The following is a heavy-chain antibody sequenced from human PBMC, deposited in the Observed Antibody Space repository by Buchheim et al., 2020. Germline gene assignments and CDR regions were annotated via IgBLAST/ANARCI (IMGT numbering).Heavy chain of an antibody. CDR3: ARVIARYFDWLGLGYYYGMDV. CDR1: GGSISSYY. Sequence: QVQLQESGPGLVKPSETLSLTCTVSGGSISSYYWSWIRQPPGKGLEWIGYIYYSGSTNYNPSLKSRVTISVDTSKNQFSLKLGSVTAADTAVYYCARVIARYFDWLGLGYYYGMDVWGQGTT. V-gene: IGHV4-59*01. J-gene: IGHJ6*02. CDR2: IYYSGST. D-gene: IGHD3-9*01.